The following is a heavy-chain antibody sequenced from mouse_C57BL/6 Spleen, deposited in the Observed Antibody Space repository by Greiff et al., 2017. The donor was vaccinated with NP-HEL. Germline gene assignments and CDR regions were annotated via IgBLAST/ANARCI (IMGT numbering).Heavy chain of an antibody. CDR2: ISSGSSTI. V-gene: IGHV5-17*01. CDR3: AKYYYGGYFDV. D-gene: IGHD1-1*01. J-gene: IGHJ1*03. CDR1: GFTFSDYG. Sequence: DVKLVESGGGLVKPGGSLKLSCAASGFTFSDYGMHWVRQAPEKGLEWVAYISSGSSTIYYADTVKGRFTISRDNSKNTLFLQMTSLRSEDTAMYYCAKYYYGGYFDVWGTGTTVTVSS.